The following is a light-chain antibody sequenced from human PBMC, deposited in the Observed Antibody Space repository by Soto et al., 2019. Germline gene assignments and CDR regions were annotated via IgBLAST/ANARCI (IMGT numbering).Light chain of an antibody. CDR1: RPVRSN. V-gene: IGKV3-15*01. Sequence: ETVMTQSPANMSVSPGARVAVSCRASRPVRSNLAWYQQKPGQPPRLLIYGSSTRATGIPARFSGSGSGTEFTLTVTSLQSADIAVYYCQQYNDWLYSFGQGTKVDI. CDR2: GSS. J-gene: IGKJ2*03. CDR3: QQYNDWLYS.